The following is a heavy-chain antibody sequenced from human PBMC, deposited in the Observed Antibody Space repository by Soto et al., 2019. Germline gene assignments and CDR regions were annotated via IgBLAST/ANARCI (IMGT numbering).Heavy chain of an antibody. V-gene: IGHV3-30-3*01. D-gene: IGHD6-19*01. CDR2: ISYDGSNK. J-gene: IGHJ4*02. Sequence: PGGSLRLSCAASGFTFSSYAMHWVRQAPGKGLEWVAVISYDGSNKYYADSVKGRFTISRDNSKNTLYLQMNSLRAEDTAVYYCARLFSHYGTLGALQWLAHFDYWGQGTLVTVSS. CDR3: ARLFSHYGTLGALQWLAHFDY. CDR1: GFTFSSYA.